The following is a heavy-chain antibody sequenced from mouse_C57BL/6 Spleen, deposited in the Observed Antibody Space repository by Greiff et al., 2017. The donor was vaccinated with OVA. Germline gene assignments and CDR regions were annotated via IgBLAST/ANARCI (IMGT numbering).Heavy chain of an antibody. CDR3: ARWQDYYGSSHWYFDV. J-gene: IGHJ1*03. CDR1: GYAFSSSW. V-gene: IGHV1-82*01. Sequence: QVQLKQSGPELVKPGASVKISCKASGYAFSSSWMNWVKQRPGKGLEWIGRIYPGDGDTNYNGKFKGKATLTADKSSSTAYMQLSSLTSEDSAVYFCARWQDYYGSSHWYFDVWGTGTTVTVSS. CDR2: IYPGDGDT. D-gene: IGHD1-1*01.